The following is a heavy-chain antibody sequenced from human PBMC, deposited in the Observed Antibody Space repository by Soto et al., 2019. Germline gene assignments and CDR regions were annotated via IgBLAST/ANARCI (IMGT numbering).Heavy chain of an antibody. D-gene: IGHD3-10*01. V-gene: IGHV3-30*04. Sequence: QVQLVESGGGVVQPRRSLRLSCAASGFTFNDYPLCWVRQAPGKGLEWLAFISSDGKNTFHADSVKGRFTISRDNSRNALYLQMNSLKIEDTALYFCARAALLRGFVITGLDWWGQGTLVTVSS. CDR1: GFTFNDYP. CDR3: ARAALLRGFVITGLDW. J-gene: IGHJ4*02. CDR2: ISSDGKNT.